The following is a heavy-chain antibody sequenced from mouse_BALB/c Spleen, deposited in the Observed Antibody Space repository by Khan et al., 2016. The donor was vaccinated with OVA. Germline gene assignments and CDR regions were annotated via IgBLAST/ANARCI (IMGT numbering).Heavy chain of an antibody. Sequence: VQLKESGPGLVAPSQSLSITCTISGFSLTNYGVHWVRQPPGKGLEWLVVIWSDGSTTYNSDLKSRLSISKYNSKSQVFLKMNSLQIDDTAMYYCARQPYYHYYIMDYWGQGISVTVSS. V-gene: IGHV2-6-1*01. CDR1: GFSLTNYG. D-gene: IGHD2-10*01. J-gene: IGHJ4*01. CDR3: ARQPYYHYYIMDY. CDR2: IWSDGST.